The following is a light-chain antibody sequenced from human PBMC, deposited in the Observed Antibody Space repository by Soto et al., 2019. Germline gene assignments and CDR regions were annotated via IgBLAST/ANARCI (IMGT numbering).Light chain of an antibody. CDR1: QSVSSS. J-gene: IGKJ1*01. CDR2: DAS. V-gene: IGKV3-11*01. Sequence: EIVLTQSPATLSLSPVERATLSCRASQSVSSSLAWYQQKPGQAPRLLIYDASNRATGIPARFSGSGSETDFSLTISSLEPEDFAVYYCQQRSNWPRTFGQGTKVDIK. CDR3: QQRSNWPRT.